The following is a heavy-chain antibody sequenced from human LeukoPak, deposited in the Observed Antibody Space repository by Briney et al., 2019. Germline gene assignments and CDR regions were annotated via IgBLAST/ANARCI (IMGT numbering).Heavy chain of an antibody. CDR3: ARDHPQYCIAAAGTCWYFDL. CDR2: IIPIFGIA. V-gene: IGHV1-69*04. D-gene: IGHD6-13*01. Sequence: SVKVSCKASEGTFSSYAISWVRQAPGQGLEWMGRIIPIFGIANYAQKFQGRVTITADKSTSTAYMELSSLRSEDTAVYYCARDHPQYCIAAAGTCWYFDLWGRGTLVTVSS. J-gene: IGHJ2*01. CDR1: EGTFSSYA.